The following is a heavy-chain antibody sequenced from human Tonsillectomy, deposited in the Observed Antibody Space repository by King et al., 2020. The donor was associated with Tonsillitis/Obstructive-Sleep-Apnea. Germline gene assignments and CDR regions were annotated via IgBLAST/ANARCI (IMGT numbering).Heavy chain of an antibody. CDR1: GGSISSYY. Sequence: QLQESGPGLVKPSETLSLTCTVSGGSISSYYWSWIRQPPGKGLEWIGYIYYSRSTNYNPSLKSRVTISVDTSKNQFSLKLSSVTAADTAVYYCARYDFWSGDFDYWGQGTLVTVSS. V-gene: IGHV4-59*01. CDR2: IYYSRST. J-gene: IGHJ4*02. D-gene: IGHD3-3*01. CDR3: ARYDFWSGDFDY.